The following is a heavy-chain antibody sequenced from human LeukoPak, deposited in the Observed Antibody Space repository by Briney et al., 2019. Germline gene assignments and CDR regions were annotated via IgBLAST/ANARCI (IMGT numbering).Heavy chain of an antibody. Sequence: GGSLRLSCAASGFIFGSRWMSWVRQAPGKGLEWVASIKRDGGGEYYLDSVKGRFTISRDNAKNSLYLQMNSLRAEDTAVYYCASLLGDKTIFDYWGQGTLVTVCS. CDR1: GFIFGSRW. J-gene: IGHJ4*02. D-gene: IGHD3-10*01. CDR3: ASLLGDKTIFDY. V-gene: IGHV3-7*01. CDR2: IKRDGGGE.